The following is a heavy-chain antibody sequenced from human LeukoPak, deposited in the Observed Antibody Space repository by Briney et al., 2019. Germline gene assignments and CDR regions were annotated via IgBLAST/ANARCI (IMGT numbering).Heavy chain of an antibody. CDR1: GYTFTSYG. V-gene: IGHV1-18*01. J-gene: IGHJ5*02. D-gene: IGHD3-10*01. CDR3: ARARDTMVRGVITRAGWFDP. Sequence: ASVKVSCKASGYTFTSYGISWVRQAPGQGLEWMGWISAYNGNTNYAQKLQGRVTMTTDASTSTAYMELRSLRSDDTAVYYCARARDTMVRGVITRAGWFDPWGQGTLVTVSS. CDR2: ISAYNGNT.